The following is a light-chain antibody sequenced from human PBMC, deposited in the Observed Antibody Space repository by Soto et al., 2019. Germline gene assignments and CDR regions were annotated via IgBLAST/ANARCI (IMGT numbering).Light chain of an antibody. CDR1: SSDVGAYNY. CDR2: DVS. J-gene: IGLJ3*02. V-gene: IGLV2-11*01. Sequence: QSALTRPRSVSGSPGQSVTISCTGTSSDVGAYNYVSWYQQHPGKVPKLMIYDVSRRRSGVPDRFSGSKSGNTASLTISGLQADDEADYYCCSYAGSYTLVFGGGTKVTVL. CDR3: CSYAGSYTLV.